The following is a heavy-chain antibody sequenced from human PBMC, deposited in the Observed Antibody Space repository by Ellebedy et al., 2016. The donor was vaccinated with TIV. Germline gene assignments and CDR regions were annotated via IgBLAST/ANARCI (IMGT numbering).Heavy chain of an antibody. D-gene: IGHD2-21*02. Sequence: SVKVSCXASGGTFSSYAISWVRQAPGQGLEWMGGIIPIFGTANYAQKFQGRVTITADKSTSTAYMELSSLRSEDTAVYYCARGSVVPGDNCGGDCYLDYWGQGTLVTVSS. CDR2: IIPIFGTA. CDR1: GGTFSSYA. V-gene: IGHV1-69*06. CDR3: ARGSVVPGDNCGGDCYLDY. J-gene: IGHJ4*02.